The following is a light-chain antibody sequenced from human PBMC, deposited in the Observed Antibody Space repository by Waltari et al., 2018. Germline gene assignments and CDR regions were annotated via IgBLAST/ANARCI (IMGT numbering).Light chain of an antibody. CDR3: CSFAGSHTEI. J-gene: IGLJ2*01. V-gene: IGLV2-11*01. Sequence: QSALTQPRSGSGSPGQSVTLPCPKPINYVSWYQQHPGKAPKLIIFYDNKRPSGVPDRFSGSKSGNTASLTISGLQTEDEADYYCCSFAGSHTEIFDGGTKLTVL. CDR1: INY. CDR2: YDN.